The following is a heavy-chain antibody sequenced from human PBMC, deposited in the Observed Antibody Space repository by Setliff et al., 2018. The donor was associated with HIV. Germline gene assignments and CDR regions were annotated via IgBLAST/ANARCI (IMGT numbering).Heavy chain of an antibody. Sequence: SGVSIAIHYWNWIRQPPGKGLEWIGSINYSGITNYNTSLKSRVTISVDTSKNQFSLNLSSVTAADTAVYYCARSAYDSSWSYDRFYYYGLDVWGQGITVTVSS. D-gene: IGHD3-22*01. V-gene: IGHV4-59*11. J-gene: IGHJ6*02. CDR3: ARSAYDSSWSYDRFYYYGLDV. CDR1: GVSIAIHY. CDR2: INYSGIT.